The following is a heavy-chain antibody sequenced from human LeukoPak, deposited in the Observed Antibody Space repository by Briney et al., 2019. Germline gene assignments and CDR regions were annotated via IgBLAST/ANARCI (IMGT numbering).Heavy chain of an antibody. CDR2: IIPIFGTA. J-gene: IGHJ3*02. V-gene: IGHV1-69*13. D-gene: IGHD3-10*01. Sequence: GASVKVSCKASGGTFSSYAISWVRQAPGQGLEWMGGIIPIFGTANYAQKFQGRVTITADESTSTAYMELSSLRSEDTAVYYCARVVTGLWFGENMGLGAFDIWGQGTMVTVSS. CDR1: GGTFSSYA. CDR3: ARVVTGLWFGENMGLGAFDI.